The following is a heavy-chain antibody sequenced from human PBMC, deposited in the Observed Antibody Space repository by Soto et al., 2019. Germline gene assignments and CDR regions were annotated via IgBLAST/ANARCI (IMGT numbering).Heavy chain of an antibody. Sequence: QVQLVQSGAEVKKPGSSVKVSCKASGGTFSSYAISWVRQAPGQGLEWMGGIIPIFGTANYAQKFQGRVTITADESTSTAYRELSSLRSEDTAVYYCARESKGYSSSSAGDAFDIWGKGTMVTVSS. CDR3: ARESKGYSSSSAGDAFDI. CDR1: GGTFSSYA. D-gene: IGHD6-6*01. V-gene: IGHV1-69*01. CDR2: IIPIFGTA. J-gene: IGHJ3*02.